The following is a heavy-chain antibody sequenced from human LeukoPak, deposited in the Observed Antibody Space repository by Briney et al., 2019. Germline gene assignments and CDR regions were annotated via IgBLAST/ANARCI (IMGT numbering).Heavy chain of an antibody. J-gene: IGHJ3*02. V-gene: IGHV1-3*01. Sequence: ASVKVSCKASGHTFTTYATHWVRQAPGQSLAWMGCINAGNGKIKYSQKFQDRVTITRDTSASIAYMELSSLRSEDTAVYYCASSARYGDYDAFDIWGQGTMVTVSS. CDR2: INAGNGKI. CDR1: GHTFTTYA. D-gene: IGHD4-17*01. CDR3: ASSARYGDYDAFDI.